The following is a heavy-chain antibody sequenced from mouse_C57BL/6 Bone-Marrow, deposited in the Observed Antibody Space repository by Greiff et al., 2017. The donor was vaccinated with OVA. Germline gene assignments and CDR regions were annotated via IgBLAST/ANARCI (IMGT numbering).Heavy chain of an antibody. V-gene: IGHV1-58*01. J-gene: IGHJ1*03. CDR3: ARSWITTAPWYFDV. Sequence: EVKLQESGAELVRPGSSVKMSCKTSGYTFTSYGINWVKQRPGQGLEWIGYIYIGNGYTEYNEKFKGKATLTSDTSSSTAYMQLSSLTSEDSAIYFCARSWITTAPWYFDVWGTGTTVTVSS. D-gene: IGHD1-2*01. CDR2: IYIGNGYT. CDR1: GYTFTSYG.